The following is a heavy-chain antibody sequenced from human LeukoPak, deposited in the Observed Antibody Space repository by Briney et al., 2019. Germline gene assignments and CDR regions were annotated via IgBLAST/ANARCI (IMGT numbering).Heavy chain of an antibody. CDR2: INPNSGGT. J-gene: IGHJ5*02. D-gene: IGHD3-10*01. CDR3: ARRSRSYGSGSYTWFDP. V-gene: IGHV1-2*02. Sequence: GASVKVSCKASGYTFTGYYMHWVRQAPGQGLEWMGWINPNSGGTNYAQKFQGRVTMTRDTSISTAYMELSRLRSDDTAVYYCARRSRSYGSGSYTWFDPWGQGTLVTVSS. CDR1: GYTFTGYY.